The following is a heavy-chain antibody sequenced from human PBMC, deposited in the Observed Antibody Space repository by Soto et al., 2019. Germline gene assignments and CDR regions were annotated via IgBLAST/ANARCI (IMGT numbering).Heavy chain of an antibody. CDR3: ATVNYYDSSGYYAFDY. V-gene: IGHV4-4*02. CDR1: GGSISSSNW. Sequence: SETLSLTCAVSGGSISSSNWWSWVRQPPGKGLEWIGEIYHSGSTNYNPSLKSRVTISVDKSKNQFSLKLSSVTAADTAVYYCATVNYYDSSGYYAFDYWGQGTLVTVSS. D-gene: IGHD3-22*01. CDR2: IYHSGST. J-gene: IGHJ4*02.